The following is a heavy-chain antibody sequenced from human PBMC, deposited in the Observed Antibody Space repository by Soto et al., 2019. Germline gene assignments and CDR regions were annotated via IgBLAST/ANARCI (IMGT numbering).Heavy chain of an antibody. CDR2: ISGSGGNT. J-gene: IGHJ3*02. Sequence: EVQLLESGGGLVQPGGSLTPSCAASGFTFSSYAMSWVRQAPGKGLEWVSGISGSGGNTYYADSVKGRFTISRDNSKNTLYLQMNTLRAEDTAVYYWAKGREGFGKYAFDIWGQGTMVTVSS. CDR3: AKGREGFGKYAFDI. D-gene: IGHD3-10*01. CDR1: GFTFSSYA. V-gene: IGHV3-23*01.